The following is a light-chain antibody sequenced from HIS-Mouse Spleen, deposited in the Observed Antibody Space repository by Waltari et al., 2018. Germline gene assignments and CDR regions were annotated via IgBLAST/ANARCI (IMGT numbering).Light chain of an antibody. CDR3: ETWDSNTWV. CDR1: SGHSSYI. V-gene: IGLV4-60*03. CDR2: LEGSGSY. J-gene: IGLJ3*02. Sequence: QPVLTQSSSASASLGSSVKLTCTLSSGHSSYIIAWHQQQPGKAPRYLMKLEGSGSYNKGSGVPDRFSGPSSGADRYLTIYNLQSEDEADYYCETWDSNTWVFGGGTKLTVL.